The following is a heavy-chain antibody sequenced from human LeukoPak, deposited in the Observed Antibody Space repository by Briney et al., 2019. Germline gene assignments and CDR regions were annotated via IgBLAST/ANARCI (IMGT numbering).Heavy chain of an antibody. J-gene: IGHJ4*02. CDR1: GGCISSGGFS. CDR2: IYQSGRA. V-gene: IGHV4-30-2*01. CDR3: ARGTPDFDS. Sequence: SETLSLTCAVSGGCISSGGFSWNWIRQPPGKGLEWIGFIYQSGRATYSPSLKSRVNISVDRSKNQFSVKMNSVTAADTAVYFCARGTPDFDSWGQGTLVTVSS.